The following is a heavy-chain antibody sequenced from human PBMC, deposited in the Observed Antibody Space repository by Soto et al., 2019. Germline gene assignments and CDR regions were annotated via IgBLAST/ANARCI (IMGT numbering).Heavy chain of an antibody. CDR1: GFTFSSYA. V-gene: IGHV3-23*01. Sequence: PGGSLRLSCAASGFTFSSYAMSWVRQAPGKGLEWVSAISGSGGSTYYADSVKGRFTISRDNSKNTLYLQMNSLRAEDTAVYYCAKSRVKLEPADAYYYYGMDVWGQGTTVTVSS. D-gene: IGHD1-1*01. J-gene: IGHJ6*02. CDR3: AKSRVKLEPADAYYYYGMDV. CDR2: ISGSGGST.